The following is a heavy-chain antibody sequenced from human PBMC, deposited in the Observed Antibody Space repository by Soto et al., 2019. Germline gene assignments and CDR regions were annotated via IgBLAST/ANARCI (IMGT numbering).Heavy chain of an antibody. CDR3: ARNDLYYDILTPDY. CDR1: GYTFTSYA. D-gene: IGHD3-9*01. V-gene: IGHV1-18*01. CDR2: ISVNDGNT. J-gene: IGHJ4*02. Sequence: QVQLVQSGAEVKKPGASVKVSCKTSGYTFTSYAISWVRQAPGQGLERMGRISVNDGNTNYAQKLQGRVTMTTDTSTNTAYMELRSLRSDDTAVYYCARNDLYYDILTPDYWGQGTLVTVSS.